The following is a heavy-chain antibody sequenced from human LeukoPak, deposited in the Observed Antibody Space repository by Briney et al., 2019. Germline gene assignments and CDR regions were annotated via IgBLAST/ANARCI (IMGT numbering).Heavy chain of an antibody. J-gene: IGHJ3*02. V-gene: IGHV3-30*18. D-gene: IGHD3-9*01. CDR3: AKVRSFGPSAFDI. CDR1: GVTFRNYG. CDR2: ISYDGSNK. Sequence: GGSLRLSCAASGVTFRNYGMHWVRQAPGKGLDWVAVISYDGSNKYYADSVKGRFTISRDNSKNTLYLQMNSLRAEDTASYYCAKVRSFGPSAFDIWGQGTMVTVSS.